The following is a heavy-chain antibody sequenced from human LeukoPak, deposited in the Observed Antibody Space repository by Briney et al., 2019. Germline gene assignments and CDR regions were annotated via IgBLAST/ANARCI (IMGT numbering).Heavy chain of an antibody. V-gene: IGHV3-23*01. D-gene: IGHD3-10*01. Sequence: GGSLRLSCAASGFTFSSYAMSWVPQAPGKGLEWVSAISGSGGSTYYADSVKGRFTISRDNSKNTLYLQMNSLRAEDTAVYYCAKSPTRITMVRGVDYWGQGTLVTVSS. CDR3: AKSPTRITMVRGVDY. CDR1: GFTFSSYA. CDR2: ISGSGGST. J-gene: IGHJ4*02.